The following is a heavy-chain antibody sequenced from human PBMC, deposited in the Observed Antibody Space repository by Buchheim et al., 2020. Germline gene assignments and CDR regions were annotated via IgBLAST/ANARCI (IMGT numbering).Heavy chain of an antibody. V-gene: IGHV3-49*03. CDR3: TRDRRPRQTFQSSSGSKSYYYHYMDV. Sequence: EVELVESGGGLVQPGRSLRLSCAASGFSFGDYGLSWIRQAPGKGLEWVGFIRTKTYGGAAEYAPSVKGRFTISRDDSKSLAYLQMNSLKIEDTAIYYCTRDRRPRQTFQSSSGSKSYYYHYMDVWGKGTT. CDR1: GFSFGDYG. D-gene: IGHD3-10*01. J-gene: IGHJ6*03. CDR2: IRTKTYGGAA.